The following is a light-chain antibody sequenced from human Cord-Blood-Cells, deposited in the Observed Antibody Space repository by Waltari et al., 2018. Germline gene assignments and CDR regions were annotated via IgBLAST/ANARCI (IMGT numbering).Light chain of an antibody. Sequence: EIVMTQSPATLSVSPGERATLSCRASQSVSSNSAWYQQKPGQAPRLLIYGASTRATGIPARFSGSGSGTEFTLTISSLQSEDFAVYYCQQYNNWPPRVTFGPGTKVDIK. CDR1: QSVSSN. J-gene: IGKJ3*01. CDR2: GAS. V-gene: IGKV3-15*01. CDR3: QQYNNWPPRVT.